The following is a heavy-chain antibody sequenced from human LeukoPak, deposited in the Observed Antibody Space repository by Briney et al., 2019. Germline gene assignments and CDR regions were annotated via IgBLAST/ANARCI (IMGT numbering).Heavy chain of an antibody. CDR3: ATNWFDP. CDR2: IKQDGSKK. Sequence: GGSLRLSCVASGFPFSSYWMTWVRQAPGKGLEWVANIKQDGSKKSYVDSVKGRFTISRDNAKNSLYLQMNSLRAEDTALYYCATNWFDPWGQGTLVTVSS. J-gene: IGHJ5*02. CDR1: GFPFSSYW. V-gene: IGHV3-7*03.